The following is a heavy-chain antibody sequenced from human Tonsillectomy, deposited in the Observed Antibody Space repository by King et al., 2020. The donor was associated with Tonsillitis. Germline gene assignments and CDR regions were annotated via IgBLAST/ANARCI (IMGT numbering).Heavy chain of an antibody. CDR1: GGSFSGYY. V-gene: IGHV4-34*01. J-gene: IGHJ4*02. CDR3: ATSGARYCSSTSCYPPLEY. Sequence: VQLPQWDAGLLKPSETLSLTCAVYGGSFSGYYWSWIRQPPGKGLEWIGEIYHSGSTNYNPSLKSRVTISLDTSKNQFSLKLSSVTAADTAVYYCATSGARYCSSTSCYPPLEYWGQGTLVTVSS. D-gene: IGHD2-2*01. CDR2: IYHSGST.